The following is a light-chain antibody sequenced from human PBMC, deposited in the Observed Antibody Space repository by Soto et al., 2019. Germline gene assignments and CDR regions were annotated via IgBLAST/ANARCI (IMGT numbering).Light chain of an antibody. CDR2: HAS. CDR1: QVVSSSY. J-gene: IGKJ2*01. Sequence: EIVLTQSPGTLSLSPGESATLSCRANQVVSSSYLAWYQQKPGQAPRLLIYHASDRATGVPDRSSGSGSGTDFALTITRLEPEDLALFYCQQYGTFPFSFGQGTKLEIK. CDR3: QQYGTFPFS. V-gene: IGKV3-20*01.